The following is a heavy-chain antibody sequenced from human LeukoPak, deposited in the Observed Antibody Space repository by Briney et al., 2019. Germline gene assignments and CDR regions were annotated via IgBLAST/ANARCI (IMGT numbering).Heavy chain of an antibody. CDR3: ARGYDSSGYYSYWYFDL. J-gene: IGHJ2*01. D-gene: IGHD3-22*01. CDR1: GFTFSSYS. Sequence: WGSLRLSCAVSGFTFSSYSMNWVRQAPGKGLEWVSCISSSSSYIYYADSVKGRFTISRDNAKNSLYLQMNSLRVEDTAVYYCARGYDSSGYYSYWYFDLWGRGTLVTVSS. CDR2: ISSSSSYI. V-gene: IGHV3-21*01.